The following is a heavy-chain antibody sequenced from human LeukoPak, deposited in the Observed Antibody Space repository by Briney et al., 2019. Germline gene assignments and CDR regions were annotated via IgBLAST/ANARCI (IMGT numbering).Heavy chain of an antibody. CDR3: AKRGVVVRVFLVGFHKEAYYFDS. D-gene: IGHD3-16*02. CDR1: GFTFSTYA. J-gene: IGHJ4*02. Sequence: GGSLRLSCAASGFTFSTYAMTWVRQAPGKGLEWVSVISGSGGTTYYADSVKGRFTISRDNSKNTLFLQMDRLRAEDTAVYFCAKRGVVVRVFLVGFHKEAYYFDSWGQGAQVTVSS. V-gene: IGHV3-23*01. CDR2: ISGSGGTT.